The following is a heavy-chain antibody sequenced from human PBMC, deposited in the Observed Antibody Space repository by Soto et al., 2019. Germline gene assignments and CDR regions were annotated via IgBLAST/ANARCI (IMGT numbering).Heavy chain of an antibody. CDR2: IYSSGST. V-gene: IGHV4-39*02. J-gene: IGHJ5*02. Sequence: SETLSLTCTFSVVPISGSGFYCAWIRQSPWKGLEWIGNIYSSGSTYYNPSLKSRVTLSVDTSKNQFSLKVNSATAADTAVYYCARESLTIFGVYIDYDWLEPWGQGTPVIVSS. D-gene: IGHD3-3*01. CDR3: ARESLTIFGVYIDYDWLEP. CDR1: VVPISGSGFY.